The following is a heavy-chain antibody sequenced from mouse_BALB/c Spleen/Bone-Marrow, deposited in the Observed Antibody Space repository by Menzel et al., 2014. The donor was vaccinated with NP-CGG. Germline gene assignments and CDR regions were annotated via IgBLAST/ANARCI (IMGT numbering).Heavy chain of an antibody. CDR3: ARSDGNYDYAMDY. J-gene: IGHJ4*01. V-gene: IGHV5-17*02. CDR2: ISSGSSTI. Sequence: DVKLVESGGGLVQPGGSRKLSCAASGFTFSSFGMHWVRQAPEKGLEWVAYISSGSSTIYYADTVQGRFTISRDNPKNTLFLQMTSLRSEDTAMYYCARSDGNYDYAMDYWGQGTSVTVSS. D-gene: IGHD2-1*01. CDR1: GFTFSSFG.